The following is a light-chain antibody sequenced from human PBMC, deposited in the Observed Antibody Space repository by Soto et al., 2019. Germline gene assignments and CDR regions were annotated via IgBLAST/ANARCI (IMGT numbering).Light chain of an antibody. J-gene: IGLJ1*01. CDR1: SSNLGRNY. Sequence: QSALTQPPSASGTPGQRVTISCSGSSSNLGRNYVDWYQQLPGTAPKVLMSRNYHRPSGVPDRFSGSKSGTSASLAISEFRPEDEGDYYCTSWDDSLSGYVFGTGTKVTVL. CDR3: TSWDDSLSGYV. CDR2: RNY. V-gene: IGLV1-47*01.